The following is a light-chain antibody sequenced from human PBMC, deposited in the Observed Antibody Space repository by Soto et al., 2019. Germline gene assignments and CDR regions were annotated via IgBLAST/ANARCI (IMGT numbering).Light chain of an antibody. CDR2: SAS. V-gene: IGKV3-20*01. Sequence: EIVLTQSPGTLSLSPGEGATLSCRASQSISSNFLAWYQQKPGQAPRLLIYSASTRATGVPDRFSGSGSGTHFTLTITRLEPEDFAIYICQNYNLSFGPGTKVDIK. J-gene: IGKJ3*01. CDR3: QNYNLS. CDR1: QSISSNF.